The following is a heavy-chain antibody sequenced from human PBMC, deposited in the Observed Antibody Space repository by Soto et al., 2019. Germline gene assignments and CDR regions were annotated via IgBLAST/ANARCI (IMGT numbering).Heavy chain of an antibody. D-gene: IGHD3-3*01. Sequence: QVQLVESGGGVVQPGRSLRLSCAASGFTFSSYGMHWVRQAPGKGLEWVAVISYDGTNRNHADSVKGRFTISRDNSKNTLHLQMNSLISEDTAVYYCAKDRSGYDHYAMDVWGQGTAVTVSS. V-gene: IGHV3-30*18. J-gene: IGHJ6*02. CDR1: GFTFSSYG. CDR3: AKDRSGYDHYAMDV. CDR2: ISYDGTNR.